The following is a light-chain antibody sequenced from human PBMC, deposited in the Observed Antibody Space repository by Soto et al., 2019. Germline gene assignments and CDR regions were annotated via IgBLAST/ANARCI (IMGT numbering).Light chain of an antibody. V-gene: IGKV1-5*03. J-gene: IGKJ4*01. CDR2: KTS. CDR1: QSISSW. CDR3: QQYKSFSLT. Sequence: DIQMTQSPSTLSASVGDRVTITCRASQSISSWLAWYQQKPGKAPKLLIYKTSNLESGVPSRFSGRGSGTEFSLTISSLQPDDFATYYCQQYKSFSLTFGGGTKVDIK.